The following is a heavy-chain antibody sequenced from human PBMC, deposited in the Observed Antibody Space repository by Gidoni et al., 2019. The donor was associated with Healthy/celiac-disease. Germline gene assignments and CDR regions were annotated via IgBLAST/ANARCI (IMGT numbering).Heavy chain of an antibody. CDR3: ARLIVGALEDNWFDP. CDR2: IYWNDDK. V-gene: IGHV2-5*01. J-gene: IGHJ5*02. CDR1: GFSLSTSGVG. Sequence: QITLKESGPTLVNPTQTLTLTCTFSGFSLSTSGVGVGWIRQPPGKALEWLALIYWNDDKRYSPSLKSRLTITKDTSKNQVVLTMTNMDPVDTATYYCARLIVGALEDNWFDPWGQGTLVTVSS. D-gene: IGHD1-26*01.